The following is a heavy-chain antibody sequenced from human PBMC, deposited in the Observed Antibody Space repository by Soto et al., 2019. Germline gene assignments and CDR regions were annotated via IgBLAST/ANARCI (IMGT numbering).Heavy chain of an antibody. V-gene: IGHV4-59*01. D-gene: IGHD3-22*01. CDR3: ARGVVVAYFDY. CDR1: AGAISSYY. CDR2: IYYSGST. Sequence: PSETLCLTCTVSAGAISSYYWSWLRQPPGQGLEWIGYIYYSGSTNYNPSLKSRVTISVDTSKNQFSLKLSSVTAADTAVYYCARGVVVAYFDYWGQGTLVTVS. J-gene: IGHJ4*02.